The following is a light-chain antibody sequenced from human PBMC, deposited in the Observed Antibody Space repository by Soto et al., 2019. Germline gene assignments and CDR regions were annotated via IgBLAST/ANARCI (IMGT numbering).Light chain of an antibody. CDR2: WAS. J-gene: IGKJ3*01. CDR3: QQYYSTPFT. V-gene: IGKV4-1*01. CDR1: QSVLYSSDNKNY. Sequence: DIAMTQSPDSLAVSLGERATINCKSSQSVLYSSDNKNYLAWYQQKPGQPPKLLIYWASTRESGVPDRFSGSGSGTDFTLTISGLQAEDVAVYYCQQYYSTPFTFGPGTKVDIK.